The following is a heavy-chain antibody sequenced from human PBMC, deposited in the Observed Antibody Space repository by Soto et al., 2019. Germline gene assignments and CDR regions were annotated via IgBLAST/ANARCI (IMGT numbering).Heavy chain of an antibody. CDR1: DGSISGYY. CDR3: ARDLWGYCGTDCYPLDV. D-gene: IGHD2-21*02. Sequence: SETLSLTCTVSDGSISGYYCSWIRQPPGKGLEWIGYMYNTGSTVYNPSFKSRVTISVDTSKNQFPLKLNSVTAADTAVYYCARDLWGYCGTDCYPLDVWGQGTTVTVSS. J-gene: IGHJ6*02. V-gene: IGHV4-59*01. CDR2: MYNTGST.